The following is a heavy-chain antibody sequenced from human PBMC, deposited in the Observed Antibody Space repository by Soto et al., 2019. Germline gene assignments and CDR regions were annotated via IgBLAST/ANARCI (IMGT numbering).Heavy chain of an antibody. Sequence: NPSETLSLTCAVSGGSISSGGYSWSWIRQPPGKGLEWIGYIYHSGSTYYNPSLKSRVTISVDRSKNQFSLKLSSVTAADTAVYYCARHSPDFDWLSQFDYWGQGTLVTVSS. CDR3: ARHSPDFDWLSQFDY. V-gene: IGHV4-30-2*01. CDR2: IYHSGST. D-gene: IGHD3-9*01. CDR1: GGSISSGGYS. J-gene: IGHJ4*02.